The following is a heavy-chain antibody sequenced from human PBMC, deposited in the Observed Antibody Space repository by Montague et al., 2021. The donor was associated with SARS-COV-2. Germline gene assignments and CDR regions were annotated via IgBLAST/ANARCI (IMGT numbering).Heavy chain of an antibody. Sequence: SETLSLTCTVFGASVSNRYTHWSWIRQSPGKGLEWIGYIDYGCSPNYSPSLRSRVTISLDTSKNQLSLRLNSATAADTAVYYCATYWQGGSGRGSWGQGTLATVSS. CDR2: IDYGCSP. V-gene: IGHV4-61*01. CDR3: ATYWQGGSGRGS. D-gene: IGHD3-10*01. J-gene: IGHJ5*02. CDR1: GASVSNRYTH.